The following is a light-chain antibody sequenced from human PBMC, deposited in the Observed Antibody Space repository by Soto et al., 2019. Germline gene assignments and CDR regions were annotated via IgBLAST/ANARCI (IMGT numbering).Light chain of an antibody. Sequence: EIVLTQSPGTLSLSPGESATPSCRASQSVSSSYLAWYQQKPGQAPRLLIYGASSRATGIPDRFSGSGSGTDFTLTISRLEPEDFAVYYCQQYGSSPVTFGQGTKVDI. CDR1: QSVSSSY. V-gene: IGKV3-20*01. CDR2: GAS. CDR3: QQYGSSPVT. J-gene: IGKJ1*01.